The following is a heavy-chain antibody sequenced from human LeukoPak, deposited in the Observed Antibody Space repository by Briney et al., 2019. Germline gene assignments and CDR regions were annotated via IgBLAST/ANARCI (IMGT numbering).Heavy chain of an antibody. CDR2: IKQDGSEK. D-gene: IGHD6-13*01. CDR1: GFTFSSYW. Sequence: PGGSLRLSCAASGFTFSSYWMSWVRQAPGKGLEWVANIKQDGSEKYYVDSVKGRFTISRDNAKNSLYLQMNSLRAEDTAVYYCARGASSSWYQGPYYFDYWGQGTLVTVSS. J-gene: IGHJ4*02. CDR3: ARGASSSWYQGPYYFDY. V-gene: IGHV3-7*01.